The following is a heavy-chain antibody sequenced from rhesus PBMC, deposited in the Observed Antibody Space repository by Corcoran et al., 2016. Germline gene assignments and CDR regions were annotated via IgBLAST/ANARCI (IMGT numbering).Heavy chain of an antibody. J-gene: IGHJ4*01. CDR2: INGNCGST. CDR3: ARYRGNYHYDY. D-gene: IGHD4-17*01. CDR1: GGSFSSYW. Sequence: QVQLQESGPGLVKPSETLSLTCAVSGGSFSSYWWSWIRQPPGKGLEWIGEINGNCGSTNYNPSLKSRVTISKDASKNQFSLKLSSVTAADTAVYYCARYRGNYHYDYWGQGVLVTVSS. V-gene: IGHV4-80*01.